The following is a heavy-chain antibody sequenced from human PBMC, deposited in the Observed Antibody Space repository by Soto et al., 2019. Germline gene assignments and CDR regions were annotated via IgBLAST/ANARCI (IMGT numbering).Heavy chain of an antibody. CDR1: GFTFSSYW. Sequence: QTGGSLRLSCAASGFTFSSYWMSWVRQAPGKGLEWVANIKQDGSEKYYVDSVKGRFTISRDNAKNSLYLQMNSLRAEDTAVYYCARAAPVEPEGWFDPWGQGTLVTVSS. V-gene: IGHV3-7*04. CDR2: IKQDGSEK. CDR3: ARAAPVEPEGWFDP. J-gene: IGHJ5*02.